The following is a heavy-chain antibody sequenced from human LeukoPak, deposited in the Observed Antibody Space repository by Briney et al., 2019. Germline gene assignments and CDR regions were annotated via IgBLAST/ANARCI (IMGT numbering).Heavy chain of an antibody. CDR1: GFTFSSYW. CDR2: ISWNSGSI. J-gene: IGHJ6*02. D-gene: IGHD1-14*01. Sequence: PGGSLRLSCAASGFTFSSYWMSWVRQAPGKGLEWVSGISWNSGSIGYADSVKGRFTISRDNAKNSLYLQMNSLRAEDTALYYCARDGEPTPGGLYYYYGMDVWGQGTTVTVSS. CDR3: ARDGEPTPGGLYYYYGMDV. V-gene: IGHV3-20*04.